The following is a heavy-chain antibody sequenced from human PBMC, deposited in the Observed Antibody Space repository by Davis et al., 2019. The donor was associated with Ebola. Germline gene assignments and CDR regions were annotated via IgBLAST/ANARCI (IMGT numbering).Heavy chain of an antibody. V-gene: IGHV3-73*01. CDR3: ARLTGYYDSSGYYYNWFDP. D-gene: IGHD3-22*01. CDR2: IRSKANSYAT. Sequence: GESLKISCAASGFTFSGSAMHWVRQASGKGLEWVGRIRSKANSYATAYAASVKGRFTIPRDDSKNTAYLQMNSLKTEDTAVYYCARLTGYYDSSGYYYNWFDPWGQGTLVTVSS. J-gene: IGHJ5*02. CDR1: GFTFSGSA.